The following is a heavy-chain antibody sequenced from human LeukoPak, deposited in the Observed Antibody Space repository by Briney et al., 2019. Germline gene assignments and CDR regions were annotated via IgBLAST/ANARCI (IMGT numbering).Heavy chain of an antibody. CDR3: ARDPDYYDKGHFDY. Sequence: GESLRLSCVVSGFAFSSYAMAWVRHAPGKGLEWVSTISSTAYTTHYADSVKGRFTISRDNSQNILYLQMTNLRAEDTAVYYCARDPDYYDKGHFDYWGQGSLVTVSS. V-gene: IGHV3-23*01. J-gene: IGHJ4*02. CDR1: GFAFSSYA. CDR2: ISSTAYTT. D-gene: IGHD3-22*01.